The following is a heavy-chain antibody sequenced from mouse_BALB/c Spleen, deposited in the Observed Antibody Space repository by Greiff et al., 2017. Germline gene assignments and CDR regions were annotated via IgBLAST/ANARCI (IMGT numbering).Heavy chain of an antibody. CDR2: INPYNDGT. V-gene: IGHV1-14*01. CDR1: GYTFTSYV. CDR3: ARGGLYYGSSYDYAMDY. D-gene: IGHD1-1*01. J-gene: IGHJ4*01. Sequence: EVQVVESGPELVKPGASVKMSCKASGYTFTSYVMHWVKQKPGQGLEWIGYINPYNDGTKYNEKFKGKATLTSDKSSSTAYMELSSLTSEDSAVYYCARGGLYYGSSYDYAMDYWGQGTSVTVSS.